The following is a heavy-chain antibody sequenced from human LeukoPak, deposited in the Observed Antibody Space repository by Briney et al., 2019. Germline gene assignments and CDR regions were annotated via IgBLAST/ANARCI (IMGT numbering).Heavy chain of an antibody. J-gene: IGHJ5*02. CDR3: ARDRGPLVVPAAIFGWFDP. V-gene: IGHV1-2*02. Sequence: ASVKVSCRASGYTFTSYDINWVRQATGQGLEWMGWMNPNSGGTNYAQKFQGRVTMTRDTSISTAYMELSRLRSDDTAVYYCARDRGPLVVPAAIFGWFDPWGQGTLVTVSS. D-gene: IGHD2-2*01. CDR1: GYTFTSYD. CDR2: MNPNSGGT.